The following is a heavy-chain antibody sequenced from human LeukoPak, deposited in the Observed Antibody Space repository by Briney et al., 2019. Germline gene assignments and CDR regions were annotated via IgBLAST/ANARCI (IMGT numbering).Heavy chain of an antibody. Sequence: PSETLSLTCTVSGGSISSSSYYWGWIRQPPGKGLEWVASISYSGSTYYNLSLKSRVTISVDTSTNQFSLKLSSVTAADTAVYYCARSPKGSVVTANWFDPWGQGTLVTVSS. CDR2: ISYSGST. V-gene: IGHV4-39*01. CDR1: GGSISSSSYY. J-gene: IGHJ5*02. CDR3: ARSPKGSVVTANWFDP. D-gene: IGHD2-21*02.